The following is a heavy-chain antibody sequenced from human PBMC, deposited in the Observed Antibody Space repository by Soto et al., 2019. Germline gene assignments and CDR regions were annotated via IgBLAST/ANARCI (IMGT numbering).Heavy chain of an antibody. V-gene: IGHV4-39*01. Sequence: QLQLQESGPGLVKPSETLSLTCTVSGGSISSSSYYWGWIRQPPGKGLEWIGSIYYSGSTYYNPSLKSRVTISVDTSKNQFSLKLSSVTDADTAVYYCARHSTVTTHFDYWGQGTLVTVSS. CDR1: GGSISSSSYY. D-gene: IGHD4-17*01. CDR2: IYYSGST. J-gene: IGHJ4*02. CDR3: ARHSTVTTHFDY.